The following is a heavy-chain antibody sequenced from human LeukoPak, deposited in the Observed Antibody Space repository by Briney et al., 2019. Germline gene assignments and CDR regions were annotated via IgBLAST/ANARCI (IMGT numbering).Heavy chain of an antibody. CDR1: GCTFTGYY. V-gene: IGHV1-2*02. D-gene: IGHD5-12*01. CDR2: INPNSGGT. CDR3: ARGVDSGYPYFDH. Sequence: GASVKVSCKASGCTFTGYYMHWVRQAPGQGLEWMGWINPNSGGTNSAQKFQGRVTMTRDTSISTAYMELSRLRSDDTAVYYCARGVDSGYPYFDHWGQGTLVTVSS. J-gene: IGHJ4*02.